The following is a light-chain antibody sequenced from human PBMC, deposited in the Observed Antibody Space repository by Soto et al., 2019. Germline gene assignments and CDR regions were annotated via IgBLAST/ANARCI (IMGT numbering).Light chain of an antibody. CDR2: GAS. CDR1: QSVSNNY. CDR3: QQYGSSGT. V-gene: IGKV3-20*01. J-gene: IGKJ1*01. Sequence: ESVFTQSTSTLSLSPGERATLSCRASQSVSNNYLAWYQQKPGQAPRLLIYGASNRATGIPDRFSGSGSGTDFTLTISRLEPEDFAVYYCQQYGSSGTFGQGTKVDIK.